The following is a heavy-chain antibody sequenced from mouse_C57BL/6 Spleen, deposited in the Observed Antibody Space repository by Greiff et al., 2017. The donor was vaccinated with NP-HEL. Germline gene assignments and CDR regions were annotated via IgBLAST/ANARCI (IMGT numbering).Heavy chain of an antibody. CDR2: IRNKANGYTT. D-gene: IGHD1-1*01. Sequence: EVHLVESGGGLVQPGGSLSLSCAASGFTFTDYYMSWVRQPPGKALEWLGFIRNKANGYTTEYSASVKGRFTISRDNSQSILYLQMNALRAEDSATYDCARYRVGSSWYFDVWGTGTTVTVSS. CDR3: ARYRVGSSWYFDV. V-gene: IGHV7-3*01. J-gene: IGHJ1*03. CDR1: GFTFTDYY.